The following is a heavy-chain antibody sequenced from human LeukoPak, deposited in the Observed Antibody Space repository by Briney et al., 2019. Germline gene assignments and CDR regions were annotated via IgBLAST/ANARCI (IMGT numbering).Heavy chain of an antibody. D-gene: IGHD6-19*01. V-gene: IGHV4-39*07. CDR3: ARDLMEQWLVPGFDY. CDR2: IYYSGST. CDR1: GGSISSYY. J-gene: IGHJ4*02. Sequence: SETLSLTCTVSGGSISSYYWGWIRQPPGKGLEWIGSIYYSGSTYYNPSLKSRVTISVDTSKNQFSLKLSSVTAADTAVYYCARDLMEQWLVPGFDYWGQGTLVTVSS.